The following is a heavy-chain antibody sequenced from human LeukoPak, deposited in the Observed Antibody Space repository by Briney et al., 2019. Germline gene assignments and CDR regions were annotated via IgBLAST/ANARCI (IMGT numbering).Heavy chain of an antibody. Sequence: GGSLRLSCAASGFTFSSYGMHWVRQAPGKGLEWVAFIRFDGSKTNYADSVKGRFTISRDNSKNTLYLQMNSLRAEDTALYYCATVGYYYYMDVWGKGTTVTVSS. CDR3: ATVGYYYYMDV. CDR2: IRFDGSKT. J-gene: IGHJ6*03. CDR1: GFTFSSYG. V-gene: IGHV3-30*02.